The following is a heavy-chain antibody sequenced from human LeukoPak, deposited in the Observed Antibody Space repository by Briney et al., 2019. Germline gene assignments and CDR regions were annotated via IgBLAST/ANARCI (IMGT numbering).Heavy chain of an antibody. CDR2: IIPIFGTA. J-gene: IGHJ3*02. CDR1: GGTFSSYA. CDR3: ASQRGHDAFDI. V-gene: IGHV1-69*05. Sequence: GASVKVSCKASGGTFSSYAISWVRQAPGQGLEWMGGIIPIFGTANYAQKFQGRVTITTDESTSTAYVELSSLRSEDTAVYYCASQRGHDAFDIWGQGTMVTVSS.